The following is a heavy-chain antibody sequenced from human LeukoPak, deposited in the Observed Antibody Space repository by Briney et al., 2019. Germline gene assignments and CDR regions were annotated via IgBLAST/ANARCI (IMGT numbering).Heavy chain of an antibody. D-gene: IGHD2-15*01. CDR3: AREYCSSGSCYNDAFDL. Sequence: PGGSLRLSCAASGFNFSTYSMNWVRQAPGKGLEWASSISSSSSYIYFADSVKGRFTISRDNAKNSLYLQMNSLRAEDTAVYYCAREYCSSGSCYNDAFDLWGQGTMVTVSS. CDR2: ISSSSSYI. V-gene: IGHV3-21*01. CDR1: GFNFSTYS. J-gene: IGHJ3*01.